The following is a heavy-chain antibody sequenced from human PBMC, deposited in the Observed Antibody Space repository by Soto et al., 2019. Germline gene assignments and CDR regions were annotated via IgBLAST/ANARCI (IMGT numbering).Heavy chain of an antibody. CDR3: ARSPRSGPYFDY. J-gene: IGHJ4*02. V-gene: IGHV5-51*01. CDR1: GYTLSNFW. CDR2: IYHGDHET. Sequence: GESLKISCQSSGYTLSNFWIGWVRQLTGKALDWMGIIYHGDHETRYSPSFHGQVTISADRSINTASLQWNSLEASDTAFYFCARSPRSGPYFDYWGQGALVTVSS. D-gene: IGHD6-25*01.